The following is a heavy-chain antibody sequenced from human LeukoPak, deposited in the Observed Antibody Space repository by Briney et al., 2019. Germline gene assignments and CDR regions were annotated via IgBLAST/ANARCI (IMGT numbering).Heavy chain of an antibody. CDR1: GFTFSTYS. CDR2: INWNGGST. D-gene: IGHD6-13*01. J-gene: IGHJ4*02. Sequence: PGGSLRLSCAASGFTFSTYSMNWVRQAPGKGLEWVSGINWNGGSTGYADSVKGRFTISRDNAKNSLYLQMNSLRAEDTALYYCARGYSPYSSSWEFDYWGQGTLVTVSS. V-gene: IGHV3-20*04. CDR3: ARGYSPYSSSWEFDY.